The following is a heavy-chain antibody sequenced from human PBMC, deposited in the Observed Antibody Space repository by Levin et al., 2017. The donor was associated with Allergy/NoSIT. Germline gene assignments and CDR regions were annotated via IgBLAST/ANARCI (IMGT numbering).Heavy chain of an antibody. J-gene: IGHJ5*02. V-gene: IGHV6-1*01. D-gene: IGHD7-27*01. CDR3: ARGWELGT. Sequence: MPSETLSLTCAISGASVSSNSAAWNWIRQSPSRGLEWLGRTYYRSKWYNDYAVSVQSRITINPDTSKNHFSLHLNSVTPDDTALYYCARGWELGTWGQGTLVTVSS. CDR1: GASVSSNSAA. CDR2: TYYRSKWYN.